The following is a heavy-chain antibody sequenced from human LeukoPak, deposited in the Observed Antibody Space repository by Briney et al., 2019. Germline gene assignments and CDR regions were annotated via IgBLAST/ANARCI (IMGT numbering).Heavy chain of an antibody. J-gene: IGHJ4*02. V-gene: IGHV5-10-1*01. D-gene: IGHD3-10*01. Sequence: GESLRISCTGSAYSSTSYWISWVRQMPGKGLEWMGRIVPSDSYTNYSPSFQGRVTISADKSISTAYLQWSSLKASDTAMYYCARRLGSGSYMWGQGTLVTVSS. CDR1: AYSSTSYW. CDR3: ARRLGSGSYM. CDR2: IVPSDSYT.